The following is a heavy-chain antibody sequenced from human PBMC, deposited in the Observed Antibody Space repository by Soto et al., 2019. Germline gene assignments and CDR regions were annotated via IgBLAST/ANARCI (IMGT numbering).Heavy chain of an antibody. CDR1: GDSIRPYY. V-gene: IGHV4-59*01. D-gene: IGHD3-9*01. CDR3: ARVTYDSFTAYSYYFDY. J-gene: IGHJ4*02. CDR2: VYYSGSV. Sequence: SETLSLTCTVSGDSIRPYYWTWIRQPPGKGLEWIGYVYYSGSVNYKSSLKSRVTMSVDTSKNQFSLRRNPVTAADTAVYYCARVTYDSFTAYSYYFDYWGQGTLVTVSS.